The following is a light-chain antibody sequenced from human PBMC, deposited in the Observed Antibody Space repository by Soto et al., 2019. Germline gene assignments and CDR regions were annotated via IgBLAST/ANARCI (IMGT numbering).Light chain of an antibody. V-gene: IGKV3-15*01. Sequence: EIVVTQSPATLSVSPGERATLSCRASQSVNSNLAWYQQKPGQAPRLLIYGASTRATGIPARFSGSGSGTEFTLTISSLQSEDFAVYYCQQYDNWPPYTFGQGTKLEI. CDR3: QQYDNWPPYT. J-gene: IGKJ2*01. CDR2: GAS. CDR1: QSVNSN.